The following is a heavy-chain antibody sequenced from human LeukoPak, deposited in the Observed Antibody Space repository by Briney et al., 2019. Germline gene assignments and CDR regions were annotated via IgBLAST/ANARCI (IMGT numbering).Heavy chain of an antibody. CDR3: ARPRYYYGSGSYSPSPFDY. V-gene: IGHV5-51*01. CDR2: IYPGDSDT. Sequence: GESLQISCTGSGYSFTSYWIGWLRQLPGKGLEWMGIIYPGDSDTRYCPSFQGQVTISADKSISTAYLQWSSLKASDTAMYYCARPRYYYGSGSYSPSPFDYWGQGTLVTVSS. CDR1: GYSFTSYW. J-gene: IGHJ4*02. D-gene: IGHD3-10*01.